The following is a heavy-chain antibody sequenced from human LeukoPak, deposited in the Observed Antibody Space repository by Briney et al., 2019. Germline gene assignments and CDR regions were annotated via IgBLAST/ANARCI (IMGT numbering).Heavy chain of an antibody. D-gene: IGHD3-22*01. V-gene: IGHV1-2*02. CDR2: INPNSGGT. CDR3: ARGAYYYDSSGLDY. J-gene: IGHJ4*02. Sequence: ASVKVSCKASGDTFTGYYMHWVRQAPGQGLEWMGWINPNSGGTNYAQKFQGRVTMTRDTSISTAYMELSRLRSDDTAVYYCARGAYYYDSSGLDYWGQGTLVTVSS. CDR1: GDTFTGYY.